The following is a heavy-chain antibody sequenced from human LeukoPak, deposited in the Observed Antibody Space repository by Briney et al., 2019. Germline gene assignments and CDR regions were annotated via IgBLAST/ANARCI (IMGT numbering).Heavy chain of an antibody. D-gene: IGHD3-10*01. V-gene: IGHV3-33*01. Sequence: PGGSLRLSCAASGFTYTSYDLSWVRQAPGKGLEWVAVIWYDGSKTYSADSMKGRFTISRDNPQKTVYLQMNSLRAEDTAVYYCARLSDSYYYLSRTYYKGYFEKWGERTLVTVSP. J-gene: IGHJ4*02. CDR1: GFTYTSYD. CDR3: ARLSDSYYYLSRTYYKGYFEK. CDR2: IWYDGSKT.